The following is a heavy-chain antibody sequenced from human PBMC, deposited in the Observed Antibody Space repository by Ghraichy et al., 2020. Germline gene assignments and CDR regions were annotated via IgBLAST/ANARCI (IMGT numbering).Heavy chain of an antibody. Sequence: SETLSLTCTVSGGSISSSYWSWIRQPPGKGLEWIGYIYYSGSTNYNPSLKSRVTISVDTSKNQFSLKLSSVTAADTAVYYCARDLDNDAFDIWGQGTMVTVSS. CDR3: ARDLDNDAFDI. J-gene: IGHJ3*02. CDR2: IYYSGST. CDR1: GGSISSSY. D-gene: IGHD1-14*01. V-gene: IGHV4-59*01.